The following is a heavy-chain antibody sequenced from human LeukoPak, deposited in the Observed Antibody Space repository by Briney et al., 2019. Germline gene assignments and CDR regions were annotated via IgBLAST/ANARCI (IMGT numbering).Heavy chain of an antibody. Sequence: GGSLRLSCGASGFTFSNYAMSWVRQAPGKGLESVSDIRSTGGTTAYADSVKGRFTISRDDSRNTLYLQMNSLRAEDTAVYYCARADRYGTTWYGRVDYWGQGTLVTVSS. CDR2: IRSTGGTT. CDR1: GFTFSNYA. J-gene: IGHJ4*02. D-gene: IGHD6-13*01. CDR3: ARADRYGTTWYGRVDY. V-gene: IGHV3-23*01.